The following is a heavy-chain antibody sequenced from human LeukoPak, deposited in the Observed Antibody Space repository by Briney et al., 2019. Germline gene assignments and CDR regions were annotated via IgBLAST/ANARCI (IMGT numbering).Heavy chain of an antibody. CDR3: ARDQAIFGVVQDDY. V-gene: IGHV1-18*01. Sequence: ASVRVSCKASGYTFTSYGISWVRQAPGQGLEWMGWISAYNGNTNYAQKLQGRVTMTTDTSTSTAYMELRSLRSDDTDVYYCARDQAIFGVVQDDYWGQGTLVTVSS. CDR2: ISAYNGNT. CDR1: GYTFTSYG. J-gene: IGHJ4*02. D-gene: IGHD3-3*01.